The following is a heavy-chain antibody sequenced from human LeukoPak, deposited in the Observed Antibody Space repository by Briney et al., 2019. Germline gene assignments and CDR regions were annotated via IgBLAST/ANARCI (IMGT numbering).Heavy chain of an antibody. V-gene: IGHV3-30*18. D-gene: IGHD2-15*01. CDR3: AKDPYRVVVATGNYLDP. CDR1: GFSFSSQG. CDR2: ISHDGNNI. J-gene: IGHJ5*02. Sequence: GRSLRLSCAASGFSFSSQGMHWVRQAPGKGLEWVAVISHDGNNIQYADSVKGRFTISRDNSRNMVFLQMNSLRAEDTAMYYCAKDPYRVVVATGNYLDPWGQGTLVTVSS.